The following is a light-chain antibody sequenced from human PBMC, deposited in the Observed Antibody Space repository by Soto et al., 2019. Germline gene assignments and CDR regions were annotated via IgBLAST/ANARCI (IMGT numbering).Light chain of an antibody. CDR1: SSDVGAYNY. CDR3: SSYAGSNNLV. J-gene: IGLJ2*01. Sequence: QSALTQPPSASGSPGQSVTISCTGTSSDVGAYNYVSWYQQHPGKAPKLMIYDVSKRPSGVPDRFSGSKSGNTASLTVSGLQAEDEADYYCSSYAGSNNLVFGGGTTLTVL. CDR2: DVS. V-gene: IGLV2-8*01.